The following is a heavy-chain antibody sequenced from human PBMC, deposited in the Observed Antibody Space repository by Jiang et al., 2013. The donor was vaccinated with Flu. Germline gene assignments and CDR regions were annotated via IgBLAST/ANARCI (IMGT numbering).Heavy chain of an antibody. D-gene: IGHD3-3*01. Sequence: WVSAISGSGGSTYYADSVKGRFTISRDNSKNTLYLQMNSLRAEDTAVYYCAKAAYDFWSGYYHHAFDIWGQGTMVTVSS. V-gene: IGHV3-23*01. J-gene: IGHJ3*02. CDR2: ISGSGGST. CDR3: AKAAYDFWSGYYHHAFDI.